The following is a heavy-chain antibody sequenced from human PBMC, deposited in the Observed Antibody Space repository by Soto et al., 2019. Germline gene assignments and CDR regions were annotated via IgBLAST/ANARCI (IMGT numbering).Heavy chain of an antibody. Sequence: EVQLVESGGGLIQPGGSLRLSCAASGFTVSSNYMSWVPQAPGKGLEWVSVIYSGGSTYYADSVKDRFTISRDNSKNTLYLQLNGLRAEDTAVYYCARGGSRRLQLWFVFDYWGQGTLVTVSS. CDR3: ARGGSRRLQLWFVFDY. CDR1: GFTVSSNY. J-gene: IGHJ4*02. CDR2: IYSGGST. V-gene: IGHV3-53*01. D-gene: IGHD5-18*01.